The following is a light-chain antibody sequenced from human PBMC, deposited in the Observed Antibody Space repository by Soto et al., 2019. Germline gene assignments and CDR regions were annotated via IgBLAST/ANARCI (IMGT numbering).Light chain of an antibody. CDR3: QQYNSYSPG. CDR2: DAS. CDR1: QSISSW. J-gene: IGKJ1*01. Sequence: DIQMTQSPSTLSASVGDRDTITCRASQSISSWLAWYQQKPGKAPKLLIYDASSLESGVPSRFSGSGSGTEFTLTISSLQPDDFATYYCQQYNSYSPGFGQGTKVEIK. V-gene: IGKV1-5*01.